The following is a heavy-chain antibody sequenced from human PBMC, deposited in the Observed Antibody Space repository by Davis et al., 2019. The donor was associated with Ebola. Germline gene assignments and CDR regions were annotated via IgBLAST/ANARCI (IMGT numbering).Heavy chain of an antibody. Sequence: GGSLRLSCAASGFTSSSYAMHWVRQAPGKGLEWVAVISYDGSNKYYADSVKGRFAISKDSSKNTLFLQMSSLRAEDTAVYYCAKVRRTTIFGEVISPLDYWGQGTLVTVSS. V-gene: IGHV3-30*09. CDR3: AKVRRTTIFGEVISPLDY. J-gene: IGHJ4*02. D-gene: IGHD3-3*01. CDR2: ISYDGSNK. CDR1: GFTSSSYA.